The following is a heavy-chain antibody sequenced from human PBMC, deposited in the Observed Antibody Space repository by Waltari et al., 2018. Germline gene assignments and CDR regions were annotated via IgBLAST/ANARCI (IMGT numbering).Heavy chain of an antibody. J-gene: IGHJ4*02. V-gene: IGHV1-2*06. CDR3: AKGYSSSWYVVY. CDR2: INPNSGGT. Sequence: QVQLVQSGAEVKKPVASVTASCKASGYTFTGSYMHCVRQATGQGLEWMGRINPNSGGTNYAQKFQGRVTMTRDTSISTAYMELSRLRSDDTAVYYCAKGYSSSWYVVYWGQGTLVTVSS. D-gene: IGHD6-13*01. CDR1: GYTFTGSY.